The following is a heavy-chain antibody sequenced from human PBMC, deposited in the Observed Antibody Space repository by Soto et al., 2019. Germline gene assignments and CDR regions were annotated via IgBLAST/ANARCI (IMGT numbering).Heavy chain of an antibody. CDR1: GFTFISYA. V-gene: IGHV3-23*01. Sequence: EVHLLESGGNVVQPGGSLRLSGAASGFTFISYAMNWVRQAPGQGLEWVSSISANGRNTDYADSVKGRFTISRDRSKNTLYLQLDRLRVDDTAIYYCAKDLSSLGCLALGAPFDSWGQGPLVPVS. CDR2: ISANGRNT. D-gene: IGHD2-15*01. CDR3: AKDLSSLGCLALGAPFDS. J-gene: IGHJ4*02.